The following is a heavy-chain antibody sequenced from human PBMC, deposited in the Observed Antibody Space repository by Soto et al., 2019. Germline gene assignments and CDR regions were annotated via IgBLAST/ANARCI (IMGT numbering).Heavy chain of an antibody. CDR3: STDGGAPSDGFHI. Sequence: GGSLRLSCAASGFTFSNSWMSWVRQAPGKGLEWVGRIKSKTDGGTTDHAAPVKGRFTISRDDSKNTLYLQMNSLKAEDTAVYYCSTDGGAPSDGFHICGQGTMVTVSS. D-gene: IGHD3-10*01. CDR2: IKSKTDGGTT. CDR1: GFTFSNSW. J-gene: IGHJ3*02. V-gene: IGHV3-15*01.